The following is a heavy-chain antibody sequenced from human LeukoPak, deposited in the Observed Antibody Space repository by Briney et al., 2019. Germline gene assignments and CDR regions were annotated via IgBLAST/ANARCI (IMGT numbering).Heavy chain of an antibody. Sequence: SETLSLTCTVSGGSISSYYWSWIRQPAGKGLEWIGRIYTSGRTNYNPSLKSRVTMSVDTSKNQFSLKLSSVTAADTAVYYCARDFGGSSWYQPYYYYYGMDVWGQGTTVTVSS. D-gene: IGHD6-13*01. CDR3: ARDFGGSSWYQPYYYYYGMDV. CDR2: IYTSGRT. J-gene: IGHJ6*02. CDR1: GGSISSYY. V-gene: IGHV4-4*07.